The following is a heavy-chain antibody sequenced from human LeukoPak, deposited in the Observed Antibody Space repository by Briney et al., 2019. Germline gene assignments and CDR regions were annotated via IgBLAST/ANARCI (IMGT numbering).Heavy chain of an antibody. V-gene: IGHV4-30-2*01. CDR2: IYHSGST. CDR3: ARESVVVVAARGWLDP. Sequence: SETLSLTCAVSGGSISSGGYSWSWIRQPPGTGLEWIGYIYHSGSTYYNPSLKSRVTISVDRSKNQFSLKLSSVTAADTAVYYCARESVVVVAARGWLDPWGQGTLVTVSS. D-gene: IGHD2-15*01. CDR1: GGSISSGGYS. J-gene: IGHJ5*02.